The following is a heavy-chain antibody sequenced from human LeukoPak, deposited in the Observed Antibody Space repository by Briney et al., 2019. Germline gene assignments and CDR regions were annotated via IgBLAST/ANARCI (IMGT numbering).Heavy chain of an antibody. CDR1: GYTFTSYG. CDR3: AREYSSGSSSDY. V-gene: IGHV1-18*04. Sequence: ASGKLSCKASGYTFTSYGISWVRQAPGQGLEWMGWISAYNGNTNYAQKLQGRVTMTTDTSTSTAYMELRSLRSDDTAVYYCAREYSSGSSSDYWGQGTLVTVSS. CDR2: ISAYNGNT. D-gene: IGHD6-19*01. J-gene: IGHJ4*02.